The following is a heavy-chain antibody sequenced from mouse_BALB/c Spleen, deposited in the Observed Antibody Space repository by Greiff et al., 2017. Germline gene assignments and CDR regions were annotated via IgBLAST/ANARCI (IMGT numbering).Heavy chain of an antibody. CDR3: ARESYYGPFDY. CDR2: IDPYNGGT. V-gene: IGHV1S135*01. D-gene: IGHD1-1*01. Sequence: VHVKQSGPELVKPGASVKVSCKASGYAFTSYNMYWVKQSHGKSLEWIGYIDPYNGGTSYNQKFKGKATLTVDKSSSTAYMHLNSLTSEDSAVYYCARESYYGPFDYWGQGTTLTVSS. CDR1: GYAFTSYN. J-gene: IGHJ2*01.